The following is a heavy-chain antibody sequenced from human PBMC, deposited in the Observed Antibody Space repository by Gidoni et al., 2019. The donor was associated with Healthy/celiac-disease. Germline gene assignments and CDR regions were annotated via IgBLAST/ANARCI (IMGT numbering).Heavy chain of an antibody. CDR2: ISGSGGST. CDR1: GFTFSSYA. CDR3: AKGSRSDYFSLGY. J-gene: IGHJ4*02. V-gene: IGHV3-23*01. D-gene: IGHD4-17*01. Sequence: EVQLLESGGGLVQPGGSLRLSCAASGFTFSSYAMSWVRQAPGKGLGWVSAISGSGGSTYYADSVKGRFTISRDNSKNTLYLQMNSLRAEDTAVYYCAKGSRSDYFSLGYWGQGTLVTVSS.